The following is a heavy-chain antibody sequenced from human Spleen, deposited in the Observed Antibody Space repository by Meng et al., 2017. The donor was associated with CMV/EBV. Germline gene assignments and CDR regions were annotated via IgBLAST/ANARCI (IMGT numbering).Heavy chain of an antibody. V-gene: IGHV3-23*01. D-gene: IGHD2-15*01. CDR3: AKDANIVVVGVATLTGYGMDV. Sequence: GESLKISCAASGFTFSNYAMTWVRQAPGKGLEWVSTISGSGGATYYADSVKGRFTISRDNSENTLYVQMNSLRAEDTAVYYCAKDANIVVVGVATLTGYGMDVWGQGTTVTVSS. J-gene: IGHJ6*02. CDR1: GFTFSNYA. CDR2: ISGSGGAT.